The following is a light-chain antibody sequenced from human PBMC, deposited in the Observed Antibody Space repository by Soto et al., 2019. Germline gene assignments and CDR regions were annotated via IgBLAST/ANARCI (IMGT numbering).Light chain of an antibody. CDR3: QQYNSYSKT. Sequence: DIQVTQSPSTLSASVGDRVTITCRASQSISSWLAWYQQKPGKAPKLLIYKASSLESGVPSRFSGSGSGTESTLTISSLQPDDFATYYCQQYNSYSKTFGQGTKVDIK. CDR1: QSISSW. J-gene: IGKJ1*01. V-gene: IGKV1-5*03. CDR2: KAS.